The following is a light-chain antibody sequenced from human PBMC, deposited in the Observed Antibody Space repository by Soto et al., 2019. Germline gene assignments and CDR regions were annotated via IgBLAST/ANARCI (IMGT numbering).Light chain of an antibody. CDR3: QQYSSFPWT. V-gene: IGKV1-33*01. J-gene: IGKJ1*01. CDR1: QDISNY. CDR2: HAS. Sequence: DFPMTQSASTLFPSVGDRVTIPSQASQDISNYLNWYQQNPGTAPKVLXYHASHXXSGVPSRFSGSGSGTEFTLTISSLQPDDFATYYCQQYSSFPWTFGQGTKVDIK.